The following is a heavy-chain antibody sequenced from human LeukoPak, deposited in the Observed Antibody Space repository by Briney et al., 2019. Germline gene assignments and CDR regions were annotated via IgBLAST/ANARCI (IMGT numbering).Heavy chain of an antibody. CDR2: INQDGSEE. CDR1: GFTFRHYW. CDR3: VRDGGVSGYDLLDY. V-gene: IGHV3-7*01. J-gene: IGHJ4*02. Sequence: GGSLRLSCAASGFTFRHYWMTWVRQAPGKGLEGLAQINQDGSEEYYVDSVKARFTISRDNAKNSVFLQMNSLRAEDTAVYYCVRDGGVSGYDLLDYWGQGTLVTVSS. D-gene: IGHD5-12*01.